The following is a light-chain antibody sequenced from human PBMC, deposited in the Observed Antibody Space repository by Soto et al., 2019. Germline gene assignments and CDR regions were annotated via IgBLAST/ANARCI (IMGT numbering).Light chain of an antibody. V-gene: IGLV2-23*01. Sequence: QSVLTQPASVSGSPGQSITISCTGTSSDVGSYSLLSWYQHHPGKAPKLIIYEDIKGPSGVSNRFSRSKSGNTASLRISGLQAEDEADYYCYTYAGGSTYLFGTGTKVTVL. CDR2: EDI. J-gene: IGLJ1*01. CDR1: SSDVGSYSL. CDR3: YTYAGGSTYL.